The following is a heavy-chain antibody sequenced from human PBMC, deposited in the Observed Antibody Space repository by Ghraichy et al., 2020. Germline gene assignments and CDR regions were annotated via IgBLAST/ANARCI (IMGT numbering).Heavy chain of an antibody. CDR3: ARNYYDSSGYYYPDY. CDR2: INPNSGGT. J-gene: IGHJ4*02. D-gene: IGHD3-22*01. V-gene: IGHV1-2*04. CDR1: GYTFTGYY. Sequence: ASVKVSCKASGYTFTGYYMHWVRQAPGQGLEWMGWINPNSGGTNYAQKFQGWVTMTRDTSISTAYMELSRLRSDDTAVYYCARNYYDSSGYYYPDYWGQGTLVTVSS.